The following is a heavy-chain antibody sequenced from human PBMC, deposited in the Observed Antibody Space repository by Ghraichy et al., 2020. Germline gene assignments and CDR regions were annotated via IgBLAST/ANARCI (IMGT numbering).Heavy chain of an antibody. V-gene: IGHV1-46*03. CDR3: AIGQDYRDGYGSPIPYYYYYMDV. Sequence: ASVKVSCKASGYTFTSYYMHWVRQAPGQGLEWMGIINPSGGSTSYAQKFQGRVTMTRDTSTSTVYMELSSLRSEDTAVYYCAIGQDYRDGYGSPIPYYYYYMDVWGKGTTVTVSS. D-gene: IGHD1-26*01. CDR2: INPSGGST. CDR1: GYTFTSYY. J-gene: IGHJ6*03.